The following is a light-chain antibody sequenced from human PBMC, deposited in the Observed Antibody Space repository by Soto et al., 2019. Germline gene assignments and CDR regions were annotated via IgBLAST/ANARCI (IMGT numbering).Light chain of an antibody. Sequence: DIQMTQSPSSVSASVGDSVTITCRASQNIISWLAWYQQKPGKAPKLLIYATSKFQSGVPSRFSGSGSGTDFTLTISSLQPEDFATYYCQQTNSFPITFGQGTRLEIK. J-gene: IGKJ5*01. CDR1: QNIISW. CDR2: ATS. V-gene: IGKV1-12*01. CDR3: QQTNSFPIT.